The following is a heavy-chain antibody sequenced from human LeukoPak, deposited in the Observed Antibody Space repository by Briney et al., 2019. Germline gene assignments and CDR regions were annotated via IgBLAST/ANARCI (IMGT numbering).Heavy chain of an antibody. V-gene: IGHV3-23*01. J-gene: IGHJ4*02. D-gene: IGHD6-13*01. Sequence: GGSLRLSCAASGFTFSSYALSWVRQAPGKGLEWVSTISGSGGDTYYADSVKGRFTISRDNSKNTLYLQMNSLRAEDTAVYYCAKDRVLVAAAGATDYWGQGTLVTVSS. CDR3: AKDRVLVAAAGATDY. CDR2: ISGSGGDT. CDR1: GFTFSSYA.